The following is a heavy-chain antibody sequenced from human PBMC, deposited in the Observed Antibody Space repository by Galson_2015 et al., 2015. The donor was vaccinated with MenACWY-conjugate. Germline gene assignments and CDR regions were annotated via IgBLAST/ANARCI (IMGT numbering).Heavy chain of an antibody. D-gene: IGHD2-2*01. V-gene: IGHV1-46*01. J-gene: IGHJ4*02. CDR3: ARDAAYSYAKSGNPTSPIAY. Sequence: SVKVSCKASGYTFTNYYIHWVRQAPGEGLEWMGRINPNSGSTKYAQKFQGRVTMTRDTSTSTVYMELSSLRSEDTAVYYCARDAAYSYAKSGNPTSPIAYWGQGTLASVSS. CDR1: GYTFTNYY. CDR2: INPNSGST.